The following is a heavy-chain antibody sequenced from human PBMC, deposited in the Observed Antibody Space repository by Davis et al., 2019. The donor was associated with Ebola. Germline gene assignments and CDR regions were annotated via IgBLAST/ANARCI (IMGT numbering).Heavy chain of an antibody. D-gene: IGHD2/OR15-2a*01. CDR2: ISHHNGYT. CDR3: ARTTKTNIEASGLGYNSFDS. V-gene: IGHV4-34*01. J-gene: IGHJ5*01. Sequence: MPSETLSLTCAVYGGSFTDYFWSWIRQPPGKGLEWIGEISHHNGYTNYHPSLSSRVAIPVDSSKNQFSLKITSVTAADTATYYCARTTKTNIEASGLGYNSFDSWGQGVLVSVSS. CDR1: GGSFTDYF.